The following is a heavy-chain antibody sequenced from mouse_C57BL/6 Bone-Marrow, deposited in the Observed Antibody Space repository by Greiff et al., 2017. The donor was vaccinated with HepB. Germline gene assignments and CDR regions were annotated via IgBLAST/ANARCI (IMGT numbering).Heavy chain of an antibody. CDR3: ARPHHLDY. V-gene: IGHV5-6*01. CDR1: GFTFSSYG. CDR2: ISSGGSYT. Sequence: EVQVVESGGDLVKPGGSLKLSCAASGFTFSSYGMSWVRQTPDKRLEWVATISSGGSYTYYPDSVKGRFTISRDNAKNTLYLQVSSLKSEDTAMYYCARPHHLDYWGQGTTLTVSS. J-gene: IGHJ2*01.